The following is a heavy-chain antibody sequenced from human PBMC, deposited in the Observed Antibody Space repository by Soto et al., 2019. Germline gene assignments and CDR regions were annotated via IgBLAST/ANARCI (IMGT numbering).Heavy chain of an antibody. CDR3: AKVGLLTGVAYFDY. D-gene: IGHD7-27*01. CDR2: VSGSGGST. V-gene: IGHV3-23*01. Sequence: EVQLLESGGGLVQPGGSLRLSCAASGFTFSTYAMSWVRQAPGKGLEWVSSVSGSGGSTYYADSVKGRFTTSRDNSKNTLFLQMNSLRADDTAVYYCAKVGLLTGVAYFDYWGQGTLVTVSS. J-gene: IGHJ4*02. CDR1: GFTFSTYA.